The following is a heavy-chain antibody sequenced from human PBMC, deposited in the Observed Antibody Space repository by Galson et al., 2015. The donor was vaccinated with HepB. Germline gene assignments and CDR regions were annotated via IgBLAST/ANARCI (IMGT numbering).Heavy chain of an antibody. V-gene: IGHV3-33*01. J-gene: IGHJ4*02. CDR3: ARDPGQFDYVWGSYFDY. D-gene: IGHD3-16*01. CDR2: IHYDGGNK. CDR1: GFSFSSYG. Sequence: SLRLSCAASGFSFSSYGMHWVRQAPGKGLEWVAVIHYDGGNKNYADTVKGRFTISRGNSRNTLYLQMNSLRAEDTAVYHCARDPGQFDYVWGSYFDYWGQGYLVTVSP.